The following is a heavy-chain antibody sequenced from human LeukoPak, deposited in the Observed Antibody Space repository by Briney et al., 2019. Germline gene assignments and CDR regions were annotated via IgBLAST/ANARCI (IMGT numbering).Heavy chain of an antibody. CDR1: GYTFSDSY. CDR2: MNPKSGGT. Sequence: GASVKVSRKASGYTFSDSYIHGVRQARGQGREWMGSMNPKSGGTKYAQKFQGRVPMTRDTSISTAYMELASLTSDDTAVYYCARAGGRSWFDPWGQGTLVTVSS. J-gene: IGHJ5*02. V-gene: IGHV1-2*02. CDR3: ARAGGRSWFDP. D-gene: IGHD1-26*01.